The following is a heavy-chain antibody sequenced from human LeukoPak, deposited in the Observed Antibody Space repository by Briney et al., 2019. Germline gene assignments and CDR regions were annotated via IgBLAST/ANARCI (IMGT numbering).Heavy chain of an antibody. D-gene: IGHD3-10*01. CDR3: ARSHGLGSYRNWFDP. CDR1: GYSFTSYW. Sequence: GKSLKISCKGSGYSFTSYWISWVRQMPGKGLEWMGRIDPSDSYTNYSPSFQGHVTISADKSISTAYLQWSSLKASDTAMYYCARSHGLGSYRNWFDPWGQGTLVTVSS. CDR2: IDPSDSYT. J-gene: IGHJ5*02. V-gene: IGHV5-10-1*01.